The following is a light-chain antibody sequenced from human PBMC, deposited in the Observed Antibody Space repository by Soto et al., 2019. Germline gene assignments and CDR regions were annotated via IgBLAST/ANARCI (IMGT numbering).Light chain of an antibody. V-gene: IGLV2-14*01. CDR2: EVN. J-gene: IGLJ1*01. Sequence: QSVLTQPASVSGSPRQSITISCTGASXDVGGYTYVSWYQQHPGKAPKLMIYEVNNRPSGVSHRFSGSKSGNTASLTISGLQAEDEADYYCSSYTSSSTLYVFGTGTKVTVL. CDR3: SSYTSSSTLYV. CDR1: SXDVGGYTY.